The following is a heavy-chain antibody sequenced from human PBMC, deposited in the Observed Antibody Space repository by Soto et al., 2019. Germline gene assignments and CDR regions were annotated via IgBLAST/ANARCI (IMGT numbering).Heavy chain of an antibody. CDR1: GFTFSSYA. CDR2: ISGSGGST. CDR3: AKDQLAVAGLNWFDP. V-gene: IGHV3-23*01. D-gene: IGHD6-19*01. Sequence: PGGSLRLSCAASGFTFSSYAMSWVRQAPGKGLEWVSVISGSGGSTYYADSVKGRFTISGDNSKNTLYLQMNSLRAGDTAVYYCAKDQLAVAGLNWFDPWGQGTLVTVSS. J-gene: IGHJ5*02.